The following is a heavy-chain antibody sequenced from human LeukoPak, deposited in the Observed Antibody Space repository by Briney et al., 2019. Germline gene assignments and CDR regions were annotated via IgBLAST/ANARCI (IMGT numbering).Heavy chain of an antibody. V-gene: IGHV1-69*13. D-gene: IGHD2-8*01. CDR1: GGTFSSYA. CDR2: IIPIFGTA. CDR3: ASQYCTNGVCYGMDV. Sequence: GASVKVSCKASGGTFSSYAISWVRQAPGQGLEWMGGIIPIFGTANYAQKFQGRVTITADESTSTAYMELSSLRSEGTAVYYCASQYCTNGVCYGMDVWGQGTTVTVSS. J-gene: IGHJ6*02.